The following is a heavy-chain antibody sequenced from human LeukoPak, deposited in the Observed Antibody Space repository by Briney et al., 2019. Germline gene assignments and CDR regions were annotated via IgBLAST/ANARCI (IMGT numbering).Heavy chain of an antibody. V-gene: IGHV4-39*07. CDR3: ARGCSSLTCYEPFDS. J-gene: IGHJ4*02. D-gene: IGHD2-2*01. CDR2: VDYTGET. CDR1: GASISSSRLY. Sequence: SETLSLTCSVSGASISSSRLYGGWVRQPPGKDLEWIASVDYTGETYYNPSLKSRVTISVDTSKNQFFLRLTTVTAADTAVYYCARGCSSLTCYEPFDSWGQGTLVIASS.